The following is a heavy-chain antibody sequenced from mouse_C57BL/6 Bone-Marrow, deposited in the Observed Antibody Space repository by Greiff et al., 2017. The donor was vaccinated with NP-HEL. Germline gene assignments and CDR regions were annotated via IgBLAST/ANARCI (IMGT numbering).Heavy chain of an antibody. D-gene: IGHD2-2*01. CDR2: IDPEDGDT. CDR3: TTPSPYGYDFDY. J-gene: IGHJ2*01. Sequence: EVQLQQSGAELVRPGASVKLSCTASGFNIEDYYMHWVKQRPEQGLEWIGRIDPEDGDTEYAPKFQGKATMTADTSSNTAYLQLSSLTSEDTAVYYCTTPSPYGYDFDYWGQGTTLTVSS. V-gene: IGHV14-1*01. CDR1: GFNIEDYY.